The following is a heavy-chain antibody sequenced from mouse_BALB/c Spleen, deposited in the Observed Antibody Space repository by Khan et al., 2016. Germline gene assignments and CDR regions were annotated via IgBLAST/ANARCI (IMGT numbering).Heavy chain of an antibody. J-gene: IGHJ2*01. Sequence: EVQLQESGPGLVKPSQSPSLTCTVTGYSITSGYGWNWIRQFPGNKLEWMGYISYSGSTNYNPSLKSRISITRDTSKNQFFLQLNSVTTEDIATDSCARTARIKYWGQGTTLTVSS. CDR2: ISYSGST. D-gene: IGHD1-2*01. CDR3: ARTARIKY. V-gene: IGHV3-2*02. CDR1: GYSITSGYG.